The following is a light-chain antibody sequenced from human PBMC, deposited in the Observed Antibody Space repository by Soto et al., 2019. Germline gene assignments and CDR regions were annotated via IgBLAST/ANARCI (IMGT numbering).Light chain of an antibody. CDR3: QHYGTSLWT. Sequence: ESLLTQSPATLSLSPGERATLSCRASQSVSGHLAWYQQKPGQAPRLLIYSVSSRATGIPDRFSGSGSGTDFTLTITRLEPEDFAVYYCQHYGTSLWTFGQGTKV. CDR2: SVS. V-gene: IGKV3-20*01. CDR1: QSVSGH. J-gene: IGKJ1*01.